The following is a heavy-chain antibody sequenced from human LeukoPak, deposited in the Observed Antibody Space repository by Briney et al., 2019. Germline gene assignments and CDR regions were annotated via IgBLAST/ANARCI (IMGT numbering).Heavy chain of an antibody. CDR1: GYTLTELS. J-gene: IGHJ4*02. Sequence: GASVKVSCKVSGYTLTELSMHWVRQAPGKGLEWMGGFDPEDGETIYAQKFQGRVTMTEDTSTDTAYMELSSLRSEDTAVYYCARDDRRTYDSSGYEVYYFDYWGQGTLVTVSS. D-gene: IGHD3-22*01. V-gene: IGHV1-24*01. CDR2: FDPEDGET. CDR3: ARDDRRTYDSSGYEVYYFDY.